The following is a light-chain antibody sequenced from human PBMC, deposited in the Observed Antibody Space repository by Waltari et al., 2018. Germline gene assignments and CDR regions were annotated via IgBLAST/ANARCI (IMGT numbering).Light chain of an antibody. V-gene: IGLV1-40*01. CDR3: QSYDSSRSGSGV. Sequence: QSVLTQPPSVSGAPGQRVTISCTGSSSHIGAGYDVHWYQQFPGTAPKLLIYGNSNRPSGFPDRFSGSKSGSSATLAITGLQAEDEANYYCQSYDSSRSGSGVFGGGTKVTVL. CDR2: GNS. J-gene: IGLJ3*02. CDR1: SSHIGAGYD.